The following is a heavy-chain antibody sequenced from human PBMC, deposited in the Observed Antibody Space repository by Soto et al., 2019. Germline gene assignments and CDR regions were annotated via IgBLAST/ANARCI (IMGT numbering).Heavy chain of an antibody. D-gene: IGHD4-4*01. CDR1: GDTLSSSGVA. V-gene: IGHV6-1*01. CDR2: TYYTSQWYN. CDR3: ARGRVSAFDY. J-gene: IGHJ4*02. Sequence: SPTLSLTCAVSGDTLSSSGVAWNWIRQSPSRGLEWLGRTYYTSQWYNDYATSVQSRININPDTSQNQFSLQLNSVTPDDTAVYYCARGRVSAFDYWGQGTLVTVSS.